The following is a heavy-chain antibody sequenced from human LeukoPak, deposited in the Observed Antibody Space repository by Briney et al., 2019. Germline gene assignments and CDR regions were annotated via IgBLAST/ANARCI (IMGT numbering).Heavy chain of an antibody. CDR1: GYTFTSYD. D-gene: IGHD2-8*02. CDR3: ARGQYCTGGVCYRGGYYYYMDV. CDR2: MNPNSGNT. V-gene: IGHV1-8*02. Sequence: ASVKVSCKASGYTFTSYDINWVRQAPGQGLEWMGWMNPNSGNTGYAQKFQGRVTMTRNTSISTAYMEVSSLRSEDTAVYYCARGQYCTGGVCYRGGYYYYMDVWGKGTTVTVSS. J-gene: IGHJ6*03.